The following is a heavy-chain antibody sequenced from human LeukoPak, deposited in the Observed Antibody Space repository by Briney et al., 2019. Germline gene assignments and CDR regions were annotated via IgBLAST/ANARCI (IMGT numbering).Heavy chain of an antibody. CDR3: ARDSNWGFDY. J-gene: IGHJ4*02. Sequence: SQTLSLTCALSGDSVSTNSVAWHWIRQSPSGGLEWHGKRRYRYKLYSDYAVAVKSRITINPDTSKNQFSLQLNSVTPEDTAVYYCARDSNWGFDYWGQGTLVTVSS. CDR2: RRYRYKLYS. CDR1: GDSVSTNSVA. D-gene: IGHD7-27*01. V-gene: IGHV6-1*01.